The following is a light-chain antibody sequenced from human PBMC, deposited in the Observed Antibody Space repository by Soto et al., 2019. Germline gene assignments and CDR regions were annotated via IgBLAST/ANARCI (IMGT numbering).Light chain of an antibody. Sequence: IELTRAADAMCVYPGERAILTCGASQSLSINLGWYQQKPGQAPRLLIYDVSIRATGVPARFSGTGSETDFPNTTSGLESEYPAVYCCQQYNYWPFPLGQGTRLEIK. CDR3: QQYNYWPFP. CDR2: DVS. J-gene: IGKJ5*01. CDR1: QSLSIN. V-gene: IGKV3-15*01.